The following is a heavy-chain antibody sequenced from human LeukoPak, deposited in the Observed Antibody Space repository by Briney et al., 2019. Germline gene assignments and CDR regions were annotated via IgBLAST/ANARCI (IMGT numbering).Heavy chain of an antibody. CDR1: GGSTSSSSYY. CDR2: IYYSGST. Sequence: PSETLSLTCTVSGGSTSSSSYYWGWIRQPPGKGLEWIGSIYYSGSTYYNPSLKSRVTISVDTSKNQFSLKLSSVTAADTAVYYCATDGYYYYYMDVWGKGTTVTVSS. J-gene: IGHJ6*03. V-gene: IGHV4-39*02. CDR3: ATDGYYYYYMDV.